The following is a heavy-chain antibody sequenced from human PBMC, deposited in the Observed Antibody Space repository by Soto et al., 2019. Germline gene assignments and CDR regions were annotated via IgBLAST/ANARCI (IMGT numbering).Heavy chain of an antibody. J-gene: IGHJ3*02. V-gene: IGHV1-58*01. CDR1: GFTFTSSA. D-gene: IGHD4-17*01. CDR2: IVAGSGNT. CDR3: TRAPSYGAFDI. Sequence: SVKVSCKASGFTFTSSAVQWVRQARGQRLEWIGWIVAGSGNTNYAQKFQERVTITRDMSTSTAYMELSSLRSEDTAVYYCTRAPSYGAFDIWGQGTMVTVSS.